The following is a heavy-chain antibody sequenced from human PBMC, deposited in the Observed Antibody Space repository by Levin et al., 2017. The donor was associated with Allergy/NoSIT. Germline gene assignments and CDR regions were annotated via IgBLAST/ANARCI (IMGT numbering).Heavy chain of an antibody. Sequence: GESLKISCAASGFTFSSYGMHWVRQAPGKGLEWVAVISYDGSNKYYADSVKGRFTISRDNSKNTLYLQMNSLRAEDTAVYYCAKDNHVGIYCSSTSCYYQNPFDYWGQGTLVTVSS. CDR2: ISYDGSNK. V-gene: IGHV3-30*18. CDR1: GFTFSSYG. J-gene: IGHJ4*02. D-gene: IGHD2-2*01. CDR3: AKDNHVGIYCSSTSCYYQNPFDY.